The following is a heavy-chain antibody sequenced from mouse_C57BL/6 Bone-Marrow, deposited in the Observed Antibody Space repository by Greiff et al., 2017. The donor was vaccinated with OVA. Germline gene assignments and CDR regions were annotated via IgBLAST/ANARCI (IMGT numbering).Heavy chain of an antibody. CDR3: TRAAYYSNDLYAMDY. D-gene: IGHD2-5*01. CDR1: GYTFTDYY. CDR2: IYPGSGNT. V-gene: IGHV1-84*01. Sequence: LQESGPELVKPGASVKISCKASGYTFTDYYINWVKQRPGQGLEWIGWIYPGSGNTKYTEKFKGKATLTVDTSSSTAYMQLSSLTSEDSAVYFCTRAAYYSNDLYAMDYGGQGTSVTVTS. J-gene: IGHJ4*01.